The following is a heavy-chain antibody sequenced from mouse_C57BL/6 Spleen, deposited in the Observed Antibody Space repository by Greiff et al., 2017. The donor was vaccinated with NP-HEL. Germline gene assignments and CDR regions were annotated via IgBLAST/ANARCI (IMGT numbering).Heavy chain of an antibody. CDR3: ARIKKIGATYFDY. CDR1: GYTFTSYW. D-gene: IGHD1-1*01. CDR2: TNPTNGRT. J-gene: IGHJ2*01. Sequence: VKLQESGAELVKAGASVKMSCKASGYTFTSYWMHWVKQRLGQGLEWFAETNPTNGRTYYNEKFKSKATLTVDKSSSTAYMLLSGPTFEDSAVYYWARIKKIGATYFDYWGQGTTLTVSS. V-gene: IGHV1S81*02.